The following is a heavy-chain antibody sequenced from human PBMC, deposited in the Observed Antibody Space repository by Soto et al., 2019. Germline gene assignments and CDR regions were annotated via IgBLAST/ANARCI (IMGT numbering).Heavy chain of an antibody. Sequence: QVKLVQSGAEVREPGASVKVSCKASGYSFTNNDVSWVRQATGQGLEWMGWMNPGSGDTGYAQKFQGRVTMTRDISIATDYMELSSLRSDDTAIYYCSRMATFGSLNWFDPWGQGTLVTVS. V-gene: IGHV1-8*01. CDR1: GYSFTNND. CDR3: SRMATFGSLNWFDP. J-gene: IGHJ5*02. CDR2: MNPGSGDT. D-gene: IGHD3-16*01.